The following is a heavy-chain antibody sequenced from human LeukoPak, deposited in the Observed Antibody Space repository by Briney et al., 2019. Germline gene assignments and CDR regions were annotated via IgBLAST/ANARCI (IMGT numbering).Heavy chain of an antibody. Sequence: GGSLRLSCAASGFTVSSNYMSWVRQAPGKGLEWVSVIYSGGSTYYADSVKGRFTISRDNSKSTLYLQMNSLRAEDTAVYYCAREGTPYDFWSGYSWAPFDPWGQGTLVTVSS. CDR3: AREGTPYDFWSGYSWAPFDP. D-gene: IGHD3-3*01. V-gene: IGHV3-53*01. J-gene: IGHJ5*02. CDR2: IYSGGST. CDR1: GFTVSSNY.